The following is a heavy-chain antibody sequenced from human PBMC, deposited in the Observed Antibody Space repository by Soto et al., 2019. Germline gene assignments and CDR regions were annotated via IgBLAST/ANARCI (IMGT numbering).Heavy chain of an antibody. CDR2: IDSVGLTA. J-gene: IGHJ4*02. V-gene: IGHV3-74*01. CDR1: GFTFKNYW. CDR3: ARDGYDYDTSGDYLVY. D-gene: IGHD3-22*01. Sequence: EVQLVESGGGLAQPGGSLRLSCAASGFTFKNYWMHWARQVPGKGLVWVSRIDSVGLTATYADSVKGRFTISRDNAKNSLYLEMNSLRAEDTAIYYCARDGYDYDTSGDYLVYWGQGTLVNVSS.